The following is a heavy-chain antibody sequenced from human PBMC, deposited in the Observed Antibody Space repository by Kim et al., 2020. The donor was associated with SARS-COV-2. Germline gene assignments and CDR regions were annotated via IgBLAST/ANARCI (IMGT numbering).Heavy chain of an antibody. J-gene: IGHJ1*01. CDR2: ISPTGSP. Sequence: SETLSLVCSVSGGSITDYHWSWIRQAPGNGLEWVGYISPTGSPKYSPSLKSRVTLSLDSSKNEFSLKLASVIAADTAVYYCAGGGKFYDILTGLGYWGQG. V-gene: IGHV4-59*01. CDR3: AGGGKFYDILTGLGY. CDR1: GGSITDYH. D-gene: IGHD3-9*01.